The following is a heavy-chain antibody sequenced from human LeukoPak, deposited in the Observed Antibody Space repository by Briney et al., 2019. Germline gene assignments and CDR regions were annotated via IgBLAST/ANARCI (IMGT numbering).Heavy chain of an antibody. CDR2: ISSSGSTI. J-gene: IGHJ5*02. V-gene: IGHV3-11*01. D-gene: IGHD6-19*01. Sequence: GGSLRLSCAGSGFIVSSNYMSWVRQAAGKGLEWVSYISSSGSTIYYADSVKGRFTISRDNAKNSLYLQMNSLRAEDTAVYYCARTSVALWFDPWGQGTLVTVSS. CDR1: GFIVSSNY. CDR3: ARTSVALWFDP.